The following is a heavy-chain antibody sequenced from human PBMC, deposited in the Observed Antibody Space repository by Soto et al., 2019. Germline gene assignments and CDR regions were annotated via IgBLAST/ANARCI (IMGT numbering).Heavy chain of an antibody. Sequence: SVKVSCKASGGTFSSYAISWVRQAPGQGLEWMGGIIPIFGTANYAQKFQGRVTITADESTSTAYMELSSLRSEDTAVYYCARSYDSGGYYSYYYYYYGMDVWGQGTTVTVSS. CDR1: GGTFSSYA. V-gene: IGHV1-69*13. D-gene: IGHD3-22*01. CDR2: IIPIFGTA. CDR3: ARSYDSGGYYSYYYYYYGMDV. J-gene: IGHJ6*02.